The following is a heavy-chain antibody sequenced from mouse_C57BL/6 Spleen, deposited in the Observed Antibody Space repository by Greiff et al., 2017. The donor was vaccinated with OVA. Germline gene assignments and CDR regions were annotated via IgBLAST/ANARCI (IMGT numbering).Heavy chain of an antibody. CDR2: IDPETGGT. CDR1: GYTFTDYE. V-gene: IGHV1-15*01. CDR3: TSWKLREGDYFDY. Sequence: QVQLQQSGAELVRPGASVTLSCKASGYTFTDYEMHWVKQTPVHGLEWIGAIDPETGGTAYNQKFKGKAILTADKSSSTAYMELRSLTSEDSAVYYCTSWKLREGDYFDYGGKGPTPTVSP. D-gene: IGHD2-4*01. J-gene: IGHJ2*01.